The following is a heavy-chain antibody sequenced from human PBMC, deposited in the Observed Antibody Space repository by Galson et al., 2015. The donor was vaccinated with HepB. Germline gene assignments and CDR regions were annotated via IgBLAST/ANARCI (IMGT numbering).Heavy chain of an antibody. CDR3: ARGGAARRGGYFDY. CDR1: GGTFSCYA. D-gene: IGHD6-6*01. Sequence: SVKVSCKASGGTFSCYAISWVRQAPGQGLEWMGGIIPIFGTANYAQKFQGRVTITADKSTSTAYMELSSLRSEDTAVYYCARGGAARRGGYFDYWGQGTLVTVSS. J-gene: IGHJ4*02. CDR2: IIPIFGTA. V-gene: IGHV1-69*06.